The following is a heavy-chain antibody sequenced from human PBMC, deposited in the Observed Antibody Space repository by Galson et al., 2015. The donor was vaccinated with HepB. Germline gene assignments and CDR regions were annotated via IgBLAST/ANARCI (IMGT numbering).Heavy chain of an antibody. D-gene: IGHD3-16*01. CDR2: VNHSGST. J-gene: IGHJ6*03. CDR1: GDLFTGYY. V-gene: IGHV4-34*01. CDR3: ARGKRGDYVWGSYYYYMDV. Sequence: SETLSLTCVVNGDLFTGYYWNWIRQPPGKGLEWIGEVNHSGSTSYNPSLKSRVTISVDTSKNQFSLKLTSVTAADTAVYYCARGKRGDYVWGSYYYYMDVWGKGTTVTVPS.